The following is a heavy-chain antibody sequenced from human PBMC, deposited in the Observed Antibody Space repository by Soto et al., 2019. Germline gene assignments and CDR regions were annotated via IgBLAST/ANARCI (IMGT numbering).Heavy chain of an antibody. CDR1: GFTFSSYA. V-gene: IGHV3-23*01. CDR2: ISGSGGST. J-gene: IGHJ3*02. Sequence: EVQLLESGGGLVQPGGSLRLSCAVSGFTFSSYAMTWVRQAPGKGLEWVSTISGSGGSTYYADSVKGRFTISRDNSKNTLYLQMNSLRAEDTAVYSCAQPPPGSYFAFDIWGQGTLVTVSS. CDR3: AQPPPGSYFAFDI. D-gene: IGHD1-26*01.